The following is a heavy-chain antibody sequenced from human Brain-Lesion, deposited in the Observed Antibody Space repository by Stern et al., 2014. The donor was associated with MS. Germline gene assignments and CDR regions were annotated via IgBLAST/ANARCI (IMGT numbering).Heavy chain of an antibody. CDR3: AKCTYYDILTGISAYPDLDY. Sequence: DQLVESGGGLVQPGGSLRLSCAASGFTFNSYDMSWVRQAPGKALAWVSSITGSGVGKYYAHPVQGRFTISRDHSANTLFLQIHSLRAEDTAVYYCAKCTYYDILTGISAYPDLDYWGQGTLITVSS. J-gene: IGHJ4*02. CDR1: GFTFNSYD. CDR2: ITGSGVGK. D-gene: IGHD3-9*01. V-gene: IGHV3-23*04.